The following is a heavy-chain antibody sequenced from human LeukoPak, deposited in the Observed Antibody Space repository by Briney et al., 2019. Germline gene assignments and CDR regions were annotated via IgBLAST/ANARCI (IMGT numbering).Heavy chain of an antibody. V-gene: IGHV1-69*05. Sequence: GSSVKVSFKGCGGTFSSYAISWVRQAPGQGLEWMGRIIPIFGTANYAQKFQGRVRLTTDDSTSTAYMALTSLRYADTAVYDCASARRIAEAGNPDAFDIWGQGTMVTVSS. CDR2: IIPIFGTA. CDR3: ASARRIAEAGNPDAFDI. D-gene: IGHD6-13*01. J-gene: IGHJ3*02. CDR1: GGTFSSYA.